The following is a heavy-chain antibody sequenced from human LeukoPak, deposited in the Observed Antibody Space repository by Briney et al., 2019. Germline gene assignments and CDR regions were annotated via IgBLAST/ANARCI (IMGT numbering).Heavy chain of an antibody. CDR2: ISWSSGSI. D-gene: IGHD3-10*01. Sequence: PGGSLRLSCAASGFTFDDYAMHWVRQAPGKGLEWVSGISWSSGSIGYADSVKGRFTISRDNAKNSLYLQMNSLRAEDMALYYCAKDIFFRSLGFGESYFDYWGQGTLVTVSS. J-gene: IGHJ4*02. CDR3: AKDIFFRSLGFGESYFDY. V-gene: IGHV3-9*03. CDR1: GFTFDDYA.